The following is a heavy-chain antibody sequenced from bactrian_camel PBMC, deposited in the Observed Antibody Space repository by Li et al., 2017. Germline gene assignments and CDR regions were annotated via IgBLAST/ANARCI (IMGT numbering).Heavy chain of an antibody. Sequence: HVQLVESGGDSVQPGGSLRLSCAASGFMYNGACMAWFRQTAGKEREVVAAINTAGRSPDYADAVKGRFTISQNSADGTMYLQMNGLKVEDTAMYYCAALNSSSGGRFAWCSDFRGQGTQVTVS. V-gene: IGHV3S1*01. CDR3: AALNSSSGGRFAWCSDF. J-gene: IGHJ4*01. D-gene: IGHD1*01. CDR1: GFMYNGAC. CDR2: INTAGRSP.